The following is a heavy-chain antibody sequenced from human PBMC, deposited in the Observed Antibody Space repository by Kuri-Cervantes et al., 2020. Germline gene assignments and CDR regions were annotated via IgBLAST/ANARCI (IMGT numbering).Heavy chain of an antibody. V-gene: IGHV3-74*01. CDR2: IKGDASET. Sequence: GGSLRLSCAVSGFTFSSYSMNWVRQAPGKGLVWVSRIKGDASETFYADSVKGRFTVSRDNAKNMLYLQMNSLRVEDTALYYCARSDWFDPWGQGTLVTVSS. CDR3: ARSDWFDP. CDR1: GFTFSSYS. J-gene: IGHJ5*02.